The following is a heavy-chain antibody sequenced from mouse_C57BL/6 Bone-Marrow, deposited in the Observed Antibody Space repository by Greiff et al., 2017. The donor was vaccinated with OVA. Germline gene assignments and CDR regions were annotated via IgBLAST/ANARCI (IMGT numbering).Heavy chain of an antibody. Sequence: EVQGVESGEGLVKPGGSLKLSCAASGFTFSSYAMSWVRQTPEKRLEWVAYISSGGDYIYYADTVKGRFTISRDNARNTLYLQMSSLKSEDTAMYYCTRVDTTVVPPYYAMDYWGQGTSVTVSS. CDR3: TRVDTTVVPPYYAMDY. CDR1: GFTFSSYA. V-gene: IGHV5-9-1*02. D-gene: IGHD1-1*01. J-gene: IGHJ4*01. CDR2: ISSGGDYI.